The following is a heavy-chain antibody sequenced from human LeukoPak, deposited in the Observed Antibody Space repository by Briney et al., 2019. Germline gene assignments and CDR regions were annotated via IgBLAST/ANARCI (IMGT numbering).Heavy chain of an antibody. Sequence: PSETLSLTCTVSGGSISSSRYYWGWIRPPPGKGLEWIGSIHYSGSTYYNPSLKSRVTVSVDTCEKQFSLKLSYVAAADMAVYFCVRTRLSDHIVPAAERDDDACDMWGQGTMVTVSS. CDR3: VRTRLSDHIVPAAERDDDACDM. V-gene: IGHV4-39*07. CDR2: IHYSGST. J-gene: IGHJ3*02. CDR1: GGSISSSRYY. D-gene: IGHD2-2*01.